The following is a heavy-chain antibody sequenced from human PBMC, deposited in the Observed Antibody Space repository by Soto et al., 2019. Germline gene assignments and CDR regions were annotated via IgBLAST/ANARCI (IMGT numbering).Heavy chain of an antibody. CDR1: GTAVSSTY. CDR3: ARSPDYSSSPQSLAY. Sequence: GRPLRLSCSSSGTAVSSTYVSRFRQPPGKGLEWVSAIYSGGTTYYSDSLKGRFTISRDTSKNTLYLQSSSLRVDDTAMYYCARSPDYSSSPQSLAYWGQGTLVTVSS. CDR2: IYSGGTT. V-gene: IGHV3-53*01. J-gene: IGHJ4*02. D-gene: IGHD6-6*01.